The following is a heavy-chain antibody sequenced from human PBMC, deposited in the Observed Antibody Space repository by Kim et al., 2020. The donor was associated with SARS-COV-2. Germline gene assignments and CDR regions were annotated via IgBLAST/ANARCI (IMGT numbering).Heavy chain of an antibody. D-gene: IGHD6-6*01. CDR2: IRSKAYGGTT. CDR1: GFTFGDYA. Sequence: GGSLRLSCTASGFTFGDYAMSWFRQAPGKGLEWVGFIRSKAYGGTTEYAASVKGRFTISRDDSKSIAYLQMNSLKTEDTAVYYCTRDQVSSSSGGYYYYYYGMDVWGQGTTVTVSS. V-gene: IGHV3-49*03. J-gene: IGHJ6*02. CDR3: TRDQVSSSSGGYYYYYYGMDV.